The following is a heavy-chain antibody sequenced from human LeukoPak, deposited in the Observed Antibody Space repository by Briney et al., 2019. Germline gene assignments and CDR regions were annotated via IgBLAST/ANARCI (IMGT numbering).Heavy chain of an antibody. J-gene: IGHJ4*02. D-gene: IGHD6-19*01. CDR2: IIPIFGTA. CDR3: AGRYSSGWYQLDY. V-gene: IGHV1-69*06. CDR1: GGTFSSYA. Sequence: SVKVSCKASGGTFSSYAISWVRQAPGQGLEWMGGIIPIFGTANYAQKFQGRVTITADKSTSTAYMELSSLRSEDTAVYYCAGRYSSGWYQLDYWGQGTLVTVSS.